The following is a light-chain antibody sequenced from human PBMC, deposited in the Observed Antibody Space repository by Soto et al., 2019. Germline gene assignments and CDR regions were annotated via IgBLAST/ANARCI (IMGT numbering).Light chain of an antibody. CDR3: SPDTSSSTAV. J-gene: IGLJ1*01. V-gene: IGLV2-14*01. CDR2: DVS. Sequence: QSVLTQPASVSGSPGQSITISCTGTSSDVGGYNYVSWYQQHPGKAPKLMIYDVSNRPSGVSNRFSGSKSGNPASLTISGLQADDEADYYCSPDTSSSTAVFGTGTKVTVL. CDR1: SSDVGGYNY.